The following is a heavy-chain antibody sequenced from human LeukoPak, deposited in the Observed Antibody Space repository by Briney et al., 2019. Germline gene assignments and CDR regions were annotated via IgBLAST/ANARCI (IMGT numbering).Heavy chain of an antibody. CDR3: ARNIVVAET. D-gene: IGHD6-19*01. CDR1: GGSISSSSYY. CDR2: IYYSGST. Sequence: PSETLTLTCTVSGGSISSSSYYWGWIRQPPGKGLEWIGSIYYSGSTYYNPSLKSRVTISVDTSKNQFSLKLNSVTAADTAVYYCARNIVVAETWGQGTLVTVSS. J-gene: IGHJ4*02. V-gene: IGHV4-39*07.